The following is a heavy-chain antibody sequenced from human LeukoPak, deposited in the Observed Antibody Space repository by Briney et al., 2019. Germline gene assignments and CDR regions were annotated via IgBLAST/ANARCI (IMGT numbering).Heavy chain of an antibody. V-gene: IGHV4-4*09. D-gene: IGHD1-14*01. CDR1: GGSISSYY. CDR2: IFPSGSA. Sequence: SETLSLTSTVSGGSISSYYWGWIRQSPVKGLEWIGYIFPSGSAFYNPSLESRVTISQDTSENQFSLRLSSVTAADTAVYYCARRNHYFYYMDVWGKGTTVTVSS. J-gene: IGHJ6*03. CDR3: ARRNHYFYYMDV.